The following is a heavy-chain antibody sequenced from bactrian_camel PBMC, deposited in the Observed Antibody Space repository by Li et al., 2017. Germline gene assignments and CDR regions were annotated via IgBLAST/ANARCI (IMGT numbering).Heavy chain of an antibody. V-gene: IGHV3S1*01. D-gene: IGHD1*01. J-gene: IGHJ6*01. Sequence: HVQLVESGGGLVQPGNSLTLSCAASGFTFSSYWMYWVRQAPGKGLERVSTINIGGEATSYGRFTISRDNAKNTLYLQMNSLKTEDTAVYYCATPYSGSWLGQHFGYWGQGTQVTVS. CDR2: INIGGEAT. CDR3: ATPYSGSWLGQHFGY. CDR1: GFTFSSYW.